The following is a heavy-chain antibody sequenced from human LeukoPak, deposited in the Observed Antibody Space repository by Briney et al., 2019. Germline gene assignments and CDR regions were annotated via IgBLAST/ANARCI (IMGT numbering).Heavy chain of an antibody. CDR2: ISYDRTNK. Sequence: PGGSLRLSCAASGXTFSSYAMHWVRQAPGKGLEWVAVISYDRTNKYYADSVKGRFTISRDNSKYTLCLQMNSLRAEDTAVYYCATGYDTSGYPNWFDPWGQGTLVTVSS. V-gene: IGHV3-30-3*01. CDR3: ATGYDTSGYPNWFDP. D-gene: IGHD3-22*01. J-gene: IGHJ5*02. CDR1: GXTFSSYA.